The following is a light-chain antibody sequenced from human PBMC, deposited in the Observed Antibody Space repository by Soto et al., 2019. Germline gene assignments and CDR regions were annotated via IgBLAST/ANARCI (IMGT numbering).Light chain of an antibody. CDR3: CSYAGSLWV. J-gene: IGLJ3*02. V-gene: IGLV2-23*01. CDR2: ATR. Sequence: QSVLTQPASVSGSPGQSITISCTGTSTDVGNYNLVSWYQQHPGKAPKLIIYATRKRPSGVSDRYSGSKSGNTASLTISGLQAEDEADYYCCSYAGSLWVFGGGTKLTVL. CDR1: STDVGNYNL.